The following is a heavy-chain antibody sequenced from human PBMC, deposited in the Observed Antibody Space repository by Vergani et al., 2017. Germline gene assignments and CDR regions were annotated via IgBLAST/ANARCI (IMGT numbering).Heavy chain of an antibody. V-gene: IGHV4-59*01. J-gene: IGHJ3*02. CDR2: IYYSGST. CDR3: ARNPYCGGDCYSDAFDI. Sequence: QVQLQESGPGLVKPSETLSLTCTVSGGSISSYYWSWFRQPPGKGLEWIGYIYYSGSTNYNPSLKSRVPISVDTSKNQFSLKLSSVTAADTAVYYCARNPYCGGDCYSDAFDIWGQGKMVTVSS. CDR1: GGSISSYY. D-gene: IGHD2-21*02.